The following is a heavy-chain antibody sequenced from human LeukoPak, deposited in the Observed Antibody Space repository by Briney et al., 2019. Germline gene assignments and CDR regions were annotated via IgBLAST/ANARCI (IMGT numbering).Heavy chain of an antibody. CDR3: ASLGSSWHDAFDI. J-gene: IGHJ3*02. D-gene: IGHD6-13*01. CDR2: INWNGGST. Sequence: GGSLRLSCAASGFTFDDYAMHWVRQAPGKGLEWVSGINWNGGSTGYADSVKGRFTISRDNAKNSLYLQMNSLRAEDTALYHCASLGSSWHDAFDIWGQGTMVTVSS. CDR1: GFTFDDYA. V-gene: IGHV3-20*01.